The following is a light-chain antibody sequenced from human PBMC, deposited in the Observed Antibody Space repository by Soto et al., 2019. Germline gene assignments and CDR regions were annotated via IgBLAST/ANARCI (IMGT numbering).Light chain of an antibody. Sequence: EIVMTQSPATLSVSPGERATLSCRASQSVSSNLAWYQQKPGQAPRLLIYGASTRATGIPARFSGSGSGTAFTLTISSLQSEDFAVYYCQQYNNWPQVTFGPGTKVDIK. J-gene: IGKJ3*01. CDR3: QQYNNWPQVT. CDR2: GAS. V-gene: IGKV3-15*01. CDR1: QSVSSN.